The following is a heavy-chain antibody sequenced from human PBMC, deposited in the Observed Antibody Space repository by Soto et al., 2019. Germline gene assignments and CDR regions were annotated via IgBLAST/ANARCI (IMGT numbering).Heavy chain of an antibody. V-gene: IGHV3-23*01. D-gene: IGHD3-10*01. Sequence: GGSLRLSCAASGFTLSTFAMSWVRQAPGKGLEWVSSISVSGIGDSTYFADSVRGRFTISRDNSKNTLYLQMNSLRAEDTAIYYYAKDKRSYYYGSGNKHPPYFSHSWGQ. CDR3: AKDKRSYYYGSGNKHPPYFSHS. CDR1: GFTLSTFA. J-gene: IGHJ5*01. CDR2: ISVSGIGDST.